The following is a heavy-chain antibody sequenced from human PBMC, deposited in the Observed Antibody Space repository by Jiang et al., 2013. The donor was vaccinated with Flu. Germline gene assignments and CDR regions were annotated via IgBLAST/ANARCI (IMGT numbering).Heavy chain of an antibody. CDR3: ARKANSGSLDY. V-gene: IGHV1-69*06. D-gene: IGHD3-10*01. CDR1: GGTFSSYA. CDR2: IIPIFGTA. J-gene: IGHJ4*02. Sequence: ASGGTFSSYAISWVRQAPGQGLEWMGGIIPIFGTANYAQKFQGRVTITADKSTSTAYMELSSLRSEDTAVYYCARKANSGSLDYWGQGTLVTVSS.